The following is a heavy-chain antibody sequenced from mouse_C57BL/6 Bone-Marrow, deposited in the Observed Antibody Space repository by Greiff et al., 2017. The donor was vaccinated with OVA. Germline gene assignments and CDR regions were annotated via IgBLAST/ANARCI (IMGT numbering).Heavy chain of an antibody. CDR2: INPSSGYT. V-gene: IGHV1-4*01. J-gene: IGHJ2*01. D-gene: IGHD1-1*01. CDR3: ARLDYYCSSYEY. CDR1: GYTFTSYT. Sequence: VQLQQSGAELARPGASVKMSCKASGYTFTSYTMHWVKQRPGQGLEWIGYINPSSGYTKYNQKFKDKATLTADKSSSTAYMQLSSLTSEDSAVYDCARLDYYCSSYEYWGQGTTLTVSS.